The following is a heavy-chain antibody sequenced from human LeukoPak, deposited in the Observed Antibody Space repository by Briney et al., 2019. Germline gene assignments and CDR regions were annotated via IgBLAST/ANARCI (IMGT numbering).Heavy chain of an antibody. D-gene: IGHD3-10*01. J-gene: IGHJ5*02. CDR3: ARVDDYYGSGSYWFDP. Sequence: SETLSLTCAVYGGSFSDYYWSWIRQPPRKGLEWIGEINHSGSTNYRSSLKSRVTMSVDTSKNQFSLKLSSVTAADTAVYYCARVDDYYGSGSYWFDPWGQGTLVTVSS. V-gene: IGHV4-34*01. CDR1: GGSFSDYY. CDR2: INHSGST.